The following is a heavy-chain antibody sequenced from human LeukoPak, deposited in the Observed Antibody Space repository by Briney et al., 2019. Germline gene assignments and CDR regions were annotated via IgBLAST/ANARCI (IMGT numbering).Heavy chain of an antibody. CDR1: GFTFSSYS. V-gene: IGHV3-48*01. CDR3: ARDIVGATGGLYYYYYMDV. J-gene: IGHJ6*03. Sequence: GGSLRLSCAASGFTFSSYSMNWVRQAPGKGLEWVSYISSSSSTIYYADSVKGRFTISRDNAKNSLYLQMNSLRAEDTAVYYCARDIVGATGGLYYYYYMDVWGKGTTVTVSS. CDR2: ISSSSSTI. D-gene: IGHD1-26*01.